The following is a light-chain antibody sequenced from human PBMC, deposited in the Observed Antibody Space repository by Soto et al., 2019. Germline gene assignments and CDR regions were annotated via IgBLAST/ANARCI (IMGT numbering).Light chain of an antibody. V-gene: IGKV1-6*01. CDR2: AAS. CDR1: QGISSY. J-gene: IGKJ1*01. CDR3: LQDHDDSWT. Sequence: IQMTQSPSTLSAPVGDRVTITCRASQGISSYLAWYQQKPGKAPTLLIYAASNLQSGVPSRFRGSRSGTEFTLTVSSLQPEDFATYYCLQDHDDSWTFGQGTKWIS.